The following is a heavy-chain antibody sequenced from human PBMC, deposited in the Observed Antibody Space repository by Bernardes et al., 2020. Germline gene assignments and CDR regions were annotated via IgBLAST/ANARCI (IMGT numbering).Heavy chain of an antibody. V-gene: IGHV1-2*04. Sequence: ASVKVSCKASGYSFTGYYMHWVRQAPGQGLEWMGWINPNSGGTNYAQKFQGWVTMTRDTSISTAYMDLSRLKSDDTAVYYCTRGNPVAGTLSRLDYWGQGTLVTVSS. CDR1: GYSFTGYY. CDR3: TRGNPVAGTLSRLDY. CDR2: INPNSGGT. J-gene: IGHJ4*02. D-gene: IGHD6-19*01.